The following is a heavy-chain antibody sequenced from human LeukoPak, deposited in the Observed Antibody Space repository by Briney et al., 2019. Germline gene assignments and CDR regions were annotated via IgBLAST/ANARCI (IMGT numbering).Heavy chain of an antibody. CDR2: IYYSGST. CDR3: ATSFLRFSPYYFDY. Sequence: SETLSLTCTVSGGSISSYYWSWIRQPPGKGLEWIGYIYYSGSTNHNPSLKSRVTISVDTSKNQFSLKLSSVTAADTAVYYCATSFLRFSPYYFDYWGQGTLVTVSS. J-gene: IGHJ4*02. V-gene: IGHV4-59*08. CDR1: GGSISSYY. D-gene: IGHD3-3*01.